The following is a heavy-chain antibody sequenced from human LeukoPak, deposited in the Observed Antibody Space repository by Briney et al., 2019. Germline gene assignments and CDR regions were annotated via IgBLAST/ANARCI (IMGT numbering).Heavy chain of an antibody. CDR2: INPSGGST. D-gene: IGHD1-20*01. Sequence: GASVTVSCKASGYTFTSYYMHWVRPAPGQGLEWMGIINPSGGSTSYAQKFLGRVTMTRDTSTSTVYMELSSLRSEDTAVYYCARDTGYNYALYWGQGTLVTVSS. V-gene: IGHV1-46*01. CDR1: GYTFTSYY. J-gene: IGHJ4*02. CDR3: ARDTGYNYALY.